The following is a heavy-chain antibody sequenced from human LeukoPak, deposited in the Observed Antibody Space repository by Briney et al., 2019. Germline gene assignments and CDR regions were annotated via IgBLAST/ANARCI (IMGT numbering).Heavy chain of an antibody. J-gene: IGHJ4*02. CDR3: ARDRTRTGYSSGWYHDY. D-gene: IGHD6-19*01. CDR1: GYTFTGHY. CDR2: INPNSGGT. Sequence: GASVKVSCKASGYTFTGHYMHWVRQAPGQGLEWMGWINPNSGGTNYAQKFQGRVTMTRDTSISTAYMELSRLRSDDTAVYYCARDRTRTGYSSGWYHDYWGQGTLVTVSS. V-gene: IGHV1-2*02.